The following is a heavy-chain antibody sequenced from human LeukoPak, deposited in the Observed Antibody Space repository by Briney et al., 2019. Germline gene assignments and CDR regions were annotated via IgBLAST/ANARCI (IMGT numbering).Heavy chain of an antibody. CDR2: ISGSGGST. V-gene: IGHV3-23*01. CDR1: GFTFVSYA. CDR3: AKDGGSSWSDYYYGVDV. Sequence: GGSLRLSCAASGFTFVSYAMSWVRQAPGKGLEWVSAISGSGGSTYYADSVKGRFTISRDNSKNTLYLQMNSLRAEDTAVYYCAKDGGSSWSDYYYGVDVWGQGTTVTVSS. D-gene: IGHD6-13*01. J-gene: IGHJ6*02.